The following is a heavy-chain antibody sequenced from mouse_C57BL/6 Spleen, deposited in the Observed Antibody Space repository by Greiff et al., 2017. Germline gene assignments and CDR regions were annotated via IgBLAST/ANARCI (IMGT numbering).Heavy chain of an antibody. CDR3: ARAPYYYGSSGGYFDV. D-gene: IGHD1-1*01. Sequence: DVKLQESGPGLVKPSQSLSLTCSVTGYSITSGYYWNWIRQFPGNKLEWMGYISYDGSNNYNPSLKNRISITRDTSKNQFFLKLNSVTTEDTATYYCARAPYYYGSSGGYFDVWGTGTTVTVSS. CDR1: GYSITSGYY. V-gene: IGHV3-6*01. J-gene: IGHJ1*03. CDR2: ISYDGSN.